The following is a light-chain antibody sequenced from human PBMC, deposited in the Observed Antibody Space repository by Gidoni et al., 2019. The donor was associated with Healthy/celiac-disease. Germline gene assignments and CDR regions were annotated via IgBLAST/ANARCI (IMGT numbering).Light chain of an antibody. V-gene: IGLV3-9*01. J-gene: IGLJ2*01. CDR2: RDS. CDR3: QVWDSRTVV. Sequence: SYDRTQPSSVSVALGQTARITCGGNNIGSKNVHWYQQKPGQAPVLVIYRDSNRPSGVPERFSGSNSGNTATLTISRAQAGDEADYYCQVWDSRTVVFGGGTKLTVL. CDR1: NIGSKN.